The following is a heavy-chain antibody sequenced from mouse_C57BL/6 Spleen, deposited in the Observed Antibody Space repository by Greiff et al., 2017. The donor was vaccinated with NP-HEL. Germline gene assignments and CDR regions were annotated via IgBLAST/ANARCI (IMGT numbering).Heavy chain of an antibody. CDR1: GFTFSSYA. CDR3: ARDRGGGRYYYAMDY. J-gene: IGHJ4*01. CDR2: ISDGGSYT. V-gene: IGHV5-4*01. D-gene: IGHD3-1*01. Sequence: EVQGVESGGGLVKPGGSLKLSCAASGFTFSSYAMSWVRQTPEKRLEWVATISDGGSYTYYPDNVKGRFTISRDNAKNNLYLQMSHLKSEDTAMYYCARDRGGGRYYYAMDYWGQGTSVTVSS.